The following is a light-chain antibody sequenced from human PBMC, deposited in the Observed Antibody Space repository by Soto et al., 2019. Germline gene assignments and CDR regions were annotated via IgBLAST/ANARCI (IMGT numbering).Light chain of an antibody. V-gene: IGLV6-57*04. CDR1: SGSIANNY. J-gene: IGLJ2*01. Sequence: NFMLTQPHSVSESPGKTLSISCTRSSGSIANNYVQWYQQRPGSAPTTVIYENNQRLSGVPDRFSGSTDGSSNSASLTISGLQTEDEADYYCQSYDSDFVVFGGGTQLTLL. CDR3: QSYDSDFVV. CDR2: ENN.